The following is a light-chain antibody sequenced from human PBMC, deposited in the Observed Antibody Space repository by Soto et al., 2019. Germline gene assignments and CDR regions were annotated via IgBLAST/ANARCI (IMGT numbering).Light chain of an antibody. J-gene: IGKJ5*01. Sequence: EIVMTQSPATLSVSPGERATLSCRASQSVTSNLAWFQQKPGQAPRLLIYGASSRATGIPDRFSGSGSGTDFTLTTSSLEPEDFAVYYCQQRSNWPPITFGQGTRLEIK. CDR1: QSVTSN. CDR3: QQRSNWPPIT. V-gene: IGKV3-11*01. CDR2: GAS.